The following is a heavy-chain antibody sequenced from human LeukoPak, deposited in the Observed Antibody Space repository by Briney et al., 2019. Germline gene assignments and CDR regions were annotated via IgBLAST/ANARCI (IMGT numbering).Heavy chain of an antibody. J-gene: IGHJ4*02. CDR1: GGSFSGYY. D-gene: IGHD3-16*01. CDR3: ARGFPTIMITFDC. Sequence: PSETLSLTCAVYGGSFSGYYWSWIRQPPGKGLEWIGEINHSGSTNYNPSLKSRVTISVDTSKNQFSLKLSSVTAADTAVYYCARGFPTIMITFDCWGQGTLVTVSS. CDR2: INHSGST. V-gene: IGHV4-34*01.